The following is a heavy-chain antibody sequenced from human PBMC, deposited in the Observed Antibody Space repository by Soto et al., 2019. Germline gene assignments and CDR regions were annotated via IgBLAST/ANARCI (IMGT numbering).Heavy chain of an antibody. Sequence: GGSLRLSCAASGFTFSSYGMHWVRQAPGKGLEWVAVISYDGSNKYYADSVKGRFTIPRDNSKNTLYLQMNSLRAEDTAVYYCAKSAAGEFDYWGQGTLVTVSS. CDR1: GFTFSSYG. CDR2: ISYDGSNK. V-gene: IGHV3-30*18. J-gene: IGHJ4*02. CDR3: AKSAAGEFDY. D-gene: IGHD6-13*01.